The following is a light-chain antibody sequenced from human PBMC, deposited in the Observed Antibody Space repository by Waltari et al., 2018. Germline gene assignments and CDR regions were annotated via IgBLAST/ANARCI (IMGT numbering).Light chain of an antibody. J-gene: IGLJ3*02. CDR2: DVS. CDR1: SSDVGGYNY. CDR3: TSYTGSSTWV. Sequence: QSALTQPASVSGSPGQSITISCTGTSSDVGGYNYVSWYQQHPGKAPKLMIFDVSKRPSGVSNRFSGSKSGSMASLTISGLQAEDEADFYCTSYTGSSTWVFGGGTKLTVL. V-gene: IGLV2-14*01.